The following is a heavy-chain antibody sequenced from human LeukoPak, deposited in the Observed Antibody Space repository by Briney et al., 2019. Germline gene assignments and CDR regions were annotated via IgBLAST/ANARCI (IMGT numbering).Heavy chain of an antibody. J-gene: IGHJ4*02. Sequence: GGSLRLSCAASGFTFSSYWMHWVRQAPGKGLEWVSGISWHSGSIAYADSVKGRFAISRDNAKNSLYLQMNSLAAEDTALYYCAKDLGGSAQNPEYWGQGTLVTVSS. V-gene: IGHV3-9*01. CDR3: AKDLGGSAQNPEY. D-gene: IGHD3-10*01. CDR2: ISWHSGSI. CDR1: GFTFSSYW.